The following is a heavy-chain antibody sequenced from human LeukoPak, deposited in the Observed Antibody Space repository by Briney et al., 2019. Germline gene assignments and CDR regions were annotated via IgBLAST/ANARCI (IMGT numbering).Heavy chain of an antibody. CDR2: INHSGST. V-gene: IGHV4-34*01. CDR3: ARGVLRDGYNLRYYEY. Sequence: PSETLSLTCAVYGGSFSGYYWSWIRQPPGKGLEWIGEINHSGSTNYNPSLKSRVTISVDTSKNQFSLKLSSVTAADTAVYYRARGVLRDGYNLRYYEYWGQGTLVTVSS. D-gene: IGHD5-24*01. J-gene: IGHJ4*02. CDR1: GGSFSGYY.